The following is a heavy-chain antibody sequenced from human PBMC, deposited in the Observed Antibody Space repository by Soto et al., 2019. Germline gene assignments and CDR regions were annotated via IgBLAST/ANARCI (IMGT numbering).Heavy chain of an antibody. Sequence: EVQLVESGGGLVQPGGSLRLSCAASGFTFSADWMHWVRQAPGKGLVWVSRIKSDGSNTRYADSVKGRFTISRDNAKNTMYLQMNSLRAEDTAVYYCARGGYSAGFDPWGQGTLVTVSS. J-gene: IGHJ5*02. CDR2: IKSDGSNT. CDR3: ARGGYSAGFDP. V-gene: IGHV3-74*01. CDR1: GFTFSADW. D-gene: IGHD6-13*01.